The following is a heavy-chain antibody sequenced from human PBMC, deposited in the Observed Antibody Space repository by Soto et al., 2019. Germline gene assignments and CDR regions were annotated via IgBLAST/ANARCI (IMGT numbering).Heavy chain of an antibody. CDR3: ARDQTGYCTNGVCHHLDY. Sequence: GGPLRLSCGASRFAFSTYSMKWVRQVRGQKREGVSYISSSSSTIYYADSVKGRFTISRDNAKNSLYLRMNSLRDEDTAVYYCARDQTGYCTNGVCHHLDYWGQGTLVTVS. D-gene: IGHD2-8*01. CDR1: RFAFSTYS. V-gene: IGHV3-48*02. CDR2: ISSSSSTI. J-gene: IGHJ4*02.